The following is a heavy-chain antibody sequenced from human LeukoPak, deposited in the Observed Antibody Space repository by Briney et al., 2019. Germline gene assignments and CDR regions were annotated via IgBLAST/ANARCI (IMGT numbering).Heavy chain of an antibody. CDR2: IIPIFGIA. CDR3: ARGRVRRVLDPYYFDY. CDR1: GGTFSSYA. V-gene: IGHV1-69*04. D-gene: IGHD1-1*01. J-gene: IGHJ4*02. Sequence: GSSVKVSCKASGGTFSSYAISWVRQAPGQGLEWMGRIIPIFGIASYAQKFQGRVTITADKSTSTAYMELSSLRSEDTAVYYCARGRVRRVLDPYYFDYWGQGTLVTVSS.